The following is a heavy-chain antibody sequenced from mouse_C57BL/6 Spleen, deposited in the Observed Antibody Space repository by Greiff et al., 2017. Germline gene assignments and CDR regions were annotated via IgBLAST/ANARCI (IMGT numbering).Heavy chain of an antibody. J-gene: IGHJ2*01. CDR3: ARPLDYYFDY. V-gene: IGHV5-6*01. CDR2: ISSGGSYT. Sequence: EVHLVESGGDLVKPGGSLKLSCAASGFTFSSYGMSWVRQTPDKRLEWVATISSGGSYTYYPDSVKGRFTISRDNAKNTLYLQMSSLKSEDTAMYYCARPLDYYFDYWGQGTTLTVSS. D-gene: IGHD2-13*01. CDR1: GFTFSSYG.